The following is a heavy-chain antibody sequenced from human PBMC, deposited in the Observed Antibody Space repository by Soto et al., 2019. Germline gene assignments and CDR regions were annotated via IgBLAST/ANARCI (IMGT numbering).Heavy chain of an antibody. V-gene: IGHV3-30*18. CDR1: GFTFSSYG. CDR2: ISYDGSNK. CDR3: AKTRSETIHYYYYYGMDV. J-gene: IGHJ6*02. Sequence: GSLRLSCAASGFTFSSYGMHWVRQAPGKGLEWVAVISYDGSNKYYADSVKGRFTISRDNSKNTLYLQMNSLRAEDTAVYYCAKTRSETIHYYYYYGMDVWGQGTTVTVSS.